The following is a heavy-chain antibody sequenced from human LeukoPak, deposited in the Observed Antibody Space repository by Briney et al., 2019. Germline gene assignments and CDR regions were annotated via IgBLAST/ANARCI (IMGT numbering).Heavy chain of an antibody. CDR2: ISSSSSTI. CDR1: GFTFSSYS. D-gene: IGHD3-3*01. Sequence: GGSLRLSCAASGFTFSSYSMNWVRQAPGKGLEWVSYISSSSSTIYYADSVKGRFTISRDNAKNSLYLQMNSLRAEDTAVYYCARVGGGLRFLDLALNYWGQGTLVTVSS. J-gene: IGHJ4*02. V-gene: IGHV3-48*01. CDR3: ARVGGGLRFLDLALNY.